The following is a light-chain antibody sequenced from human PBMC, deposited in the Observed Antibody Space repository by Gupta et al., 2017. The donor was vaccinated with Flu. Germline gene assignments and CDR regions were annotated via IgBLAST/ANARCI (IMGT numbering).Light chain of an antibody. J-gene: IGKJ2*01. V-gene: IGKV2-28*01. CDR2: LAS. CDR3: RQDLQTYT. CDR1: QSLLNSNGYNY. Sequence: EIVMTQSPLSLSVTPGEPASISCKSSQSLLNSNGYNYLDWYFQKPGQAPQLMIYLASHRASGVTDRFSGSGEGKDFTRKSIRGEEEDGGVYYFRQDLQTYTFGQGTKLEI.